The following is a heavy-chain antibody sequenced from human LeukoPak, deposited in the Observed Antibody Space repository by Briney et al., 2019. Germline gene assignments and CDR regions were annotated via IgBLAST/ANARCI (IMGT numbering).Heavy chain of an antibody. CDR2: IFTSGST. Sequence: SQTLSLTCTVSGGSISSGSYYWSWIRQPAGKGLEWIGRIFTSGSTNYNPSLKSRVTISVDTSKNHFSLKLSSVTAADTAVYYCARDNGALSGNYYYYYYMDVWGKGTTVTVSS. D-gene: IGHD1-26*01. J-gene: IGHJ6*03. CDR3: ARDNGALSGNYYYYYYMDV. CDR1: GGSISSGSYY. V-gene: IGHV4-61*02.